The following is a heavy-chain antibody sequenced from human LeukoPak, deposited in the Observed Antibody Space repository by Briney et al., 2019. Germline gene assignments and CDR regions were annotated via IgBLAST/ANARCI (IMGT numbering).Heavy chain of an antibody. J-gene: IGHJ4*02. CDR3: ARDPSLRVTLDY. CDR2: VWYDGSNK. V-gene: IGHV3-33*01. CDR1: GFIFSNYG. D-gene: IGHD5/OR15-5a*01. Sequence: GRSLRLSCAASGFIFSNYGMHWVRQAPGKGPEWVAVVWYDGSNKYYADSVKGRFTISRDNSKNMLYLQMNSLRAEDTAVYYCARDPSLRVTLDYWGQGTLVTVAS.